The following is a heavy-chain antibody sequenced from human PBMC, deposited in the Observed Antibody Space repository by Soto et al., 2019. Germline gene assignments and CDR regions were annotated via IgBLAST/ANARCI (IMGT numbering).Heavy chain of an antibody. V-gene: IGHV3-23*01. CDR2: ISGSGGST. Sequence: GGSLRLSCAASEFTFSTHAMTWVRQAPGKGLEWVSSISGSGGSTYYADSVKGRFTISRDNSKNALYLQMNSLRAEDAAVYSCAKAGYCVSTSCYFPFDYWGQGTLVTVSS. CDR1: EFTFSTHA. CDR3: AKAGYCVSTSCYFPFDY. D-gene: IGHD2-2*01. J-gene: IGHJ4*02.